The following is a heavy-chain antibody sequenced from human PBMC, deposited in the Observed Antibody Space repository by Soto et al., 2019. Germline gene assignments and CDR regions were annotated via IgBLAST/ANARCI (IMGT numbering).Heavy chain of an antibody. CDR2: IYATGTT. D-gene: IGHD3-22*01. Sequence: SETLSLTCTVSGASISGFYWSWIRKSAGKGLEWIGRIYATGTTDYNPSLKSRVMMSVDTSKKQFSLKLRSVTAADTAVYYCARYYDSSGYTLAPWGQGTLVTVSS. CDR3: ARYYDSSGYTLAP. V-gene: IGHV4-4*07. J-gene: IGHJ5*02. CDR1: GASISGFY.